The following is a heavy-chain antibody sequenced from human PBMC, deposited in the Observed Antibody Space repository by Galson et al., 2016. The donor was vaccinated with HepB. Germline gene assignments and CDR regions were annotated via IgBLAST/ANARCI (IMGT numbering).Heavy chain of an antibody. Sequence: SVKVSCKASGYTFNRYGISWVRQAPAQGFEWMGWISAYNGNTNYAQKFQGRVTMTTDTSTNTAYMELRSLRSGDAAVYYCARDRIAVRPGWFDPWGQGTQVTVSS. D-gene: IGHD6-6*01. V-gene: IGHV1-18*01. CDR2: ISAYNGNT. J-gene: IGHJ5*02. CDR1: GYTFNRYG. CDR3: ARDRIAVRPGWFDP.